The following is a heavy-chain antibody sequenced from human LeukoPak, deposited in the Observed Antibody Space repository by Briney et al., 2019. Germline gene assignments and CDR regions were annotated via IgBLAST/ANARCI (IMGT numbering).Heavy chain of an antibody. CDR3: ARVGPASRGWVYYYYYMDV. Sequence: PGGSLRLSCAASGFTFSTYSMNWVRQAPGKGLEWVSSISSSSNYIYYADSVKGRFTISRDNAKNSLYLQMNSLRAEDTAVYYCARVGPASRGWVYYYYYMDVWGKGTTVTISS. D-gene: IGHD1-26*01. CDR2: ISSSSNYI. J-gene: IGHJ6*03. V-gene: IGHV3-21*01. CDR1: GFTFSTYS.